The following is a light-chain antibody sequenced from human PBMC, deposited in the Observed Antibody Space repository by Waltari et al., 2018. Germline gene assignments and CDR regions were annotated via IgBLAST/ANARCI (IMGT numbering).Light chain of an antibody. CDR2: DVS. Sequence: QSALTQPRSVSGSPGESVTITCTVTSSDIGAYNFVSWYQHHPGKGPKLLIYDVSGRPSGVPERFSGSKSGNTASLTISGLQAEDEADYFCSSYAGTYTLGLFGAGTTLTV. CDR3: SSYAGTYTLGL. J-gene: IGLJ2*01. V-gene: IGLV2-11*01. CDR1: SSDIGAYNF.